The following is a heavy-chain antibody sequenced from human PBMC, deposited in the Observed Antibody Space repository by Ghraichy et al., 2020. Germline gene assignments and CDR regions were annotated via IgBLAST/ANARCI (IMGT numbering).Heavy chain of an antibody. Sequence: SVKVSFKASGGTFSSYAISWVRQAPGQGLEWMGGIIPIFGTANYAQKFQGRVTITADESTSTAYMELSSLRSEDTAVYYCARLDSSWYYFDYWGQGTLVTVSS. CDR1: GGTFSSYA. CDR2: IIPIFGTA. D-gene: IGHD6-13*01. J-gene: IGHJ4*02. V-gene: IGHV1-69*13. CDR3: ARLDSSWYYFDY.